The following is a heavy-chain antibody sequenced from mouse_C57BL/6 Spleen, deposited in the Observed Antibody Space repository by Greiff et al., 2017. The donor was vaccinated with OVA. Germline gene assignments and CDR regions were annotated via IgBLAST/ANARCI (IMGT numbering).Heavy chain of an antibody. D-gene: IGHD1-1*01. J-gene: IGHJ1*03. CDR1: GYTFTSYW. Sequence: QVQLQQPGAELVKPGASVKMSCKASGYTFTSYWITWVKQRPGQGLEWIGDIYPGSGSTNYNEKFKSKATLTVDTSSSTAYMQLSSLTSEDSAVYYCARDKFITTVVAHWYFDVWGTGTTVTVSA. CDR2: IYPGSGST. V-gene: IGHV1-55*01. CDR3: ARDKFITTVVAHWYFDV.